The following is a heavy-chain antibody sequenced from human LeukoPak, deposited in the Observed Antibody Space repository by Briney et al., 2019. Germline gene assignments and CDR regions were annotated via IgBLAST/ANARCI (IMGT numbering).Heavy chain of an antibody. V-gene: IGHV3-21*01. Sequence: GESLRLSCAASGLTFSSYRMNWVRQAPGKGLEWVSCISSSSTYIYYADSVKGRFTISRDNAKNSLYLQMNSLRAEDTAVYYCARDGGDRLYWGQGTLVTVSS. CDR1: GLTFSSYR. CDR2: ISSSSTYI. J-gene: IGHJ4*02. D-gene: IGHD2-21*02. CDR3: ARDGGDRLY.